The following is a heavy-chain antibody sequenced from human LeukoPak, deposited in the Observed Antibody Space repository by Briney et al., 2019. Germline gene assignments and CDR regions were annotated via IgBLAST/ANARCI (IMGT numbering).Heavy chain of an antibody. CDR3: ARDLANYYDSSGYYQSAFDI. Sequence: GGSLRLSCAASGFTVSSNYMSWVRQAPGKGLEWVSVVYSGGSTYYADSVKGRFTISRDNSKNTLYLQMNSLRAEDTAVYYCARDLANYYDSSGYYQSAFDIWGQGTMVTVSS. V-gene: IGHV3-53*01. CDR1: GFTVSSNY. J-gene: IGHJ3*02. D-gene: IGHD3-22*01. CDR2: VYSGGST.